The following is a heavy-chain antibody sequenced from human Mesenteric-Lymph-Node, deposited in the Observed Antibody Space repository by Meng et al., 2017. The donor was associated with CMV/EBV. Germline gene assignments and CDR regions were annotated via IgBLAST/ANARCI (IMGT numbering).Heavy chain of an antibody. CDR2: IRASGGST. CDR1: GFTFNNYA. CDR3: ARVPADDAFDI. V-gene: IGHV3-23*01. D-gene: IGHD2-2*01. J-gene: IGHJ3*02. Sequence: GESLKISCTASGFTFNNYAMSWVRRAPGKGLEWVSGIRASGGSTYYADSVKGRFTISRDNSKNTLYLQMNSLRAEDTAVYYCARVPADDAFDIWGQGTMVTVSS.